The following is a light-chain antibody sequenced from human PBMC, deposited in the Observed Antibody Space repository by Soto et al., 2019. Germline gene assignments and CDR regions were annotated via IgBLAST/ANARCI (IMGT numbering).Light chain of an antibody. CDR1: SSDVGIYNY. CDR2: EGT. V-gene: IGLV2-23*01. Sequence: QSALTQPRSVSGSPGQSVTISCTGTSSDVGIYNYVSWYQHHPGKAPKLIIYEGTKRPSGVSNRFSGSKSGYTASLTISGLQAEDEADYYCCSYAGSSTVIFGGGTKVTVL. CDR3: CSYAGSSTVI. J-gene: IGLJ2*01.